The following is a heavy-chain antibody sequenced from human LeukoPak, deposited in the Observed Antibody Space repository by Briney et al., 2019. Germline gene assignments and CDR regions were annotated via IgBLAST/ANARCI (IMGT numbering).Heavy chain of an antibody. V-gene: IGHV4-4*02. CDR2: IYHSGST. J-gene: IGHJ5*02. D-gene: IGHD2-2*01. Sequence: PSGTLSLTCAVSGGSISSSNWWSWVRQPPGKGLEWIGEIYHSGSTNYNPSLKSRVTISVDRSKNQFSLKLSSVTAADTAVYYCARGGVVVVPAAIMDNWFDPWGQGTLVTVSS. CDR3: ARGGVVVVPAAIMDNWFDP. CDR1: GGSISSSNW.